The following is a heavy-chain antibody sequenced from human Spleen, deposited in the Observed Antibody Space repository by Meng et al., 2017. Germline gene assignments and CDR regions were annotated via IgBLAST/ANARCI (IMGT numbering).Heavy chain of an antibody. D-gene: IGHD4-17*01. Sequence: SETLSLTCTVSGGSISSYYWSWIRQPAGKGLEWIGRVYTSGSTNYNPSLKSRVTISVDTSKNQFSLKLSSVTAADTAVYYCARLEGNGYGDYGALTDYWGQGTLVTVSS. CDR3: ARLEGNGYGDYGALTDY. V-gene: IGHV4-4*07. J-gene: IGHJ4*02. CDR2: VYTSGST. CDR1: GGSISSYY.